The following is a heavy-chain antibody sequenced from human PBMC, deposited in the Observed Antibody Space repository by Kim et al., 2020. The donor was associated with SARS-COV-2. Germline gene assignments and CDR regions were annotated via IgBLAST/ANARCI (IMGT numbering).Heavy chain of an antibody. D-gene: IGHD4-4*01. J-gene: IGHJ6*02. Sequence: SETLSLTCTVSGGSISSGGYYWSWIRQHPGKGLEWIGYIYYSGSTYYNPSLKSRVTISVDTSKNQFSLKLSSVTAADTAVYYCATSTVRYYYYGMDVWGQGTTVTVSS. CDR1: GGSISSGGYY. CDR2: IYYSGST. V-gene: IGHV4-31*03. CDR3: ATSTVRYYYYGMDV.